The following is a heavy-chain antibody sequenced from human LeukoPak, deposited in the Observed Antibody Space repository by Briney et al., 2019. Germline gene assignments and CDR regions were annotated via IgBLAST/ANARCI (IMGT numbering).Heavy chain of an antibody. CDR2: IYYSGST. Sequence: SETLSLTCTVSGGSISSYYWNWIRQPPGKGLEWIGYIYYSGSTNYNPSLKSRVTISVDTSKNQFSLKLSSVTAADTAVYYRASPYSSGWTPVEYWGQGTLVTVSS. CDR3: ASPYSSGWTPVEY. CDR1: GGSISSYY. D-gene: IGHD6-19*01. V-gene: IGHV4-59*08. J-gene: IGHJ4*02.